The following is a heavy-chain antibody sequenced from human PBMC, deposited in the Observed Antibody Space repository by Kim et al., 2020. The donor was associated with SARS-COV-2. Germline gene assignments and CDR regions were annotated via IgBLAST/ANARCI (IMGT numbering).Heavy chain of an antibody. D-gene: IGHD3-10*01. V-gene: IGHV1-3*01. CDR1: GYTFTSYS. CDR3: AREVTTMVRGVIIIPSHFDY. CDR2: INAGNGNT. Sequence: ASVKVSCKASGYTFTSYSMHWVRQAPGQRLEWMGWINAGNGNTKYSQKFQGRVTITRDTSASTAYMELSSLRSEDTAVYYCAREVTTMVRGVIIIPSHFDYWGQGTLVTVSS. J-gene: IGHJ4*02.